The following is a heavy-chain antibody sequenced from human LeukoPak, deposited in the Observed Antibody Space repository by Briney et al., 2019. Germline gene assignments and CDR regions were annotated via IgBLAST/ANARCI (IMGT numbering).Heavy chain of an antibody. CDR3: VKDLRKSILVVWFGAQRRYGMDV. CDR2: ISSNGGST. V-gene: IGHV3-64D*06. J-gene: IGHJ6*04. D-gene: IGHD3-10*01. CDR1: GFTFSSYA. Sequence: PGGSLRLSCSASGFTFSSYAMHWVRQAPGKGLEYVSAISSNGGSTYYAASVKGRFTISRDNSKNTLYLQMSSLRAEDTAVYYCVKDLRKSILVVWFGAQRRYGMDVWGKGTTVTVSS.